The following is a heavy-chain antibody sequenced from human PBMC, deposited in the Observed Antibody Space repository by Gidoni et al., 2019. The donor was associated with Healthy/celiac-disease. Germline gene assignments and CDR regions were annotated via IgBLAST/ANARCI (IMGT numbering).Heavy chain of an antibody. CDR3: ASADYDIWTGYYTPFDY. CDR2: IGNSSSTI. D-gene: IGHD3-9*01. J-gene: IGHJ4*02. Sequence: EVQLVESGGGLVQPGGSLRLSCAASGFTFSSYSMNWVRQSPEKGLEWVSYIGNSSSTIYYADSVKGRFTISRENAKNSLYLQMNSLRDEDAAVDYCASADYDIWTGYYTPFDYWGQGTLVTVSS. CDR1: GFTFSSYS. V-gene: IGHV3-48*02.